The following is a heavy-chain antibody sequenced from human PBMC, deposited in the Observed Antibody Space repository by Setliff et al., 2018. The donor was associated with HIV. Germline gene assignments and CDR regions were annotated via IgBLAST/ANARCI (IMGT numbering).Heavy chain of an antibody. CDR1: GFTLSYYS. J-gene: IGHJ5*02. Sequence: QPGGSLRLSCAASGFTLSYYSMNWVRQAPGKGLEWISYISTSGSTIYYADSVKGRFTISRDNAKNSLYLQMNSLRSEDTAVYYCAREGPQTGDNGYHLGLFDHWGQGTLVTVSS. CDR2: ISTSGSTI. V-gene: IGHV3-48*03. D-gene: IGHD5-12*01. CDR3: AREGPQTGDNGYHLGLFDH.